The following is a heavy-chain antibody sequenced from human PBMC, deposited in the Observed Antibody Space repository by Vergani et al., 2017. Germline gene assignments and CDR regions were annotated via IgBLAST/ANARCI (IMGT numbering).Heavy chain of an antibody. CDR3: ARTLHGDYWSYYYYGMDV. CDR2: ISGSGGST. V-gene: IGHV3-23*01. D-gene: IGHD4-17*01. CDR1: GFTFSSYA. Sequence: EVQLLESGGGLVQPGGSLRLSCAASGFTFSSYAMSWVRQAPGKGLEWVSAISGSGGSTYYADSVKGRFTISRDNSKNTLYLQMNSLRAEDTAVYYCARTLHGDYWSYYYYGMDVWGQGTTVTVSS. J-gene: IGHJ6*02.